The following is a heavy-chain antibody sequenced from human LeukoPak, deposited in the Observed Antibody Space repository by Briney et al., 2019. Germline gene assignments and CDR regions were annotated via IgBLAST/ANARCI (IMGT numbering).Heavy chain of an antibody. Sequence: GGSPRLSCAASGFTFSSYWMHWVRQAPGKGLVWVSRINSDRSSTSYADSVKGRFTISRDNAKNTLYLQMNSLRAEDTAVYYCAKGEYYDFWSGYYTDYGMDVWGQGTTVTVSS. J-gene: IGHJ6*02. V-gene: IGHV3-74*01. CDR3: AKGEYYDFWSGYYTDYGMDV. CDR1: GFTFSSYW. CDR2: INSDRSST. D-gene: IGHD3-3*01.